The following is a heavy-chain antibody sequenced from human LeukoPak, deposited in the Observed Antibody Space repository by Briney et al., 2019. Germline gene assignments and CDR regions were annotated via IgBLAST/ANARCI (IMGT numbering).Heavy chain of an antibody. CDR2: INYRGST. V-gene: IGHV4-39*01. J-gene: IGHJ4*02. CDR3: ARGVAPSIAAAGTILSFDY. D-gene: IGHD6-13*01. CDR1: GGSISSSTYS. Sequence: PSETLSLTCSVSGGSISSSTYSWGWIRQPPGKGLEWIGSINYRGSTYYNPSLKSRVTISVDTSKNQFSLKLSSVTAADTAVYYCARGVAPSIAAAGTILSFDYWGQGTLVTVSS.